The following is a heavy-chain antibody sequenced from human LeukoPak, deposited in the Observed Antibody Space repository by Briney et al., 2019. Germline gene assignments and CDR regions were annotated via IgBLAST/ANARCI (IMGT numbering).Heavy chain of an antibody. CDR3: ARGGNWEDFDY. CDR1: GGSISSYY. J-gene: IGHJ4*02. CDR2: IYYSGST. V-gene: IGHV4-59*01. Sequence: PSETLSLTCTVSGGSISSYYWSWIRQPPGKGLEWIGYIYYSGSTNYNPSLKSRVTISVDTSKNQFSLKLSSVTAADTAVYYCARGGNWEDFDYWGQGTLVTVSS. D-gene: IGHD7-27*01.